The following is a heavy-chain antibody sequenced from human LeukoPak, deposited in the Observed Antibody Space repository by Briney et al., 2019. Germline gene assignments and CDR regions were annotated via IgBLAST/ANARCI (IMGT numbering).Heavy chain of an antibody. Sequence: GESLRLSCAASGFTFSNYWMGWVRQAPGQGLEWVANINQDGSEKYYVDSVKGRFTISRDNAKNSLYLQMNSLSGEDAAVYYCARMVRESDYWGQGTLVTVSS. CDR2: INQDGSEK. V-gene: IGHV3-7*01. J-gene: IGHJ4*02. CDR3: ARMVRESDY. D-gene: IGHD3-10*01. CDR1: GFTFSNYW.